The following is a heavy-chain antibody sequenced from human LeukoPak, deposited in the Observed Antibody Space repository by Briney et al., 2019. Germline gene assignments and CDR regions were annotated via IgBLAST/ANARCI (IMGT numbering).Heavy chain of an antibody. J-gene: IGHJ4*02. D-gene: IGHD4-17*01. CDR2: INPSGDST. CDR3: ARQYGYPPDRRPFDY. CDR1: GYTFTSYD. V-gene: IGHV1-46*01. Sequence: ASVTVSCKCSGYTFTSYDINWVRQATGQGLEWMGIINPSGDSTNYSQKFQGRVTMTRDMSTNTVYMALSSLRSKDTDVYYCARQYGYPPDRRPFDYWGQGTLVTVSS.